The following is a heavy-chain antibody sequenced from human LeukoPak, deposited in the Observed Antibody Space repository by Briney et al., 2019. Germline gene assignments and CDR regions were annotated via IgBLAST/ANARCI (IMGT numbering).Heavy chain of an antibody. CDR1: GFTFSSYS. CDR3: AKRSDYFDY. J-gene: IGHJ4*02. V-gene: IGHV3-21*04. D-gene: IGHD3-3*01. CDR2: ISSSSTYI. Sequence: PGGSLRLSCAASGFTFSSYSLNWVRQAPGKGLEWVSSISSSSTYIYYADSVKGRFTISRDNSKNTLYLQMNSLRAEDTAVYYCAKRSDYFDYWGQGTLVTVSS.